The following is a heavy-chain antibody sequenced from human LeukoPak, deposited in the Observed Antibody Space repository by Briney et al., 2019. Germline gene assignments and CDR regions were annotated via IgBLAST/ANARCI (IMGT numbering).Heavy chain of an antibody. CDR2: ISYDGSHQ. V-gene: IGHV3-30*18. J-gene: IGHJ4*02. CDR1: GFTLSGYG. CDR3: AKAVLYYYDSPGY. D-gene: IGHD3-22*01. Sequence: PGRPLRLSCAVSGFTLSGYGTHWVRQSPGKGLEWVAIISYDGSHQHYADSVKARFTISRDNSKNTLYLQMNSLRAEDTAVYYCAKAVLYYYDSPGYWGQRTLVPVSS.